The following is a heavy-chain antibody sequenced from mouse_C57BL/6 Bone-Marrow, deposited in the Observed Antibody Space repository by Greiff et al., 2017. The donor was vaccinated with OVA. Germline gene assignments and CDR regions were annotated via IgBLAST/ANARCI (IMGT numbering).Heavy chain of an antibody. D-gene: IGHD1-1*01. CDR1: GYAFSSSW. J-gene: IGHJ1*03. Sequence: VQLQQSGPELVKPGASVKISCKASGYAFSSSWMNWVKQRPGKGLEWIGRIYPGDGDTNYNGKFKGKAPLTADKSSSTAYMQLSSLTSEDAAVYFCAIGGTYYYGSSYNWYFDVWGTGTTVTVSS. V-gene: IGHV1-82*01. CDR3: AIGGTYYYGSSYNWYFDV. CDR2: IYPGDGDT.